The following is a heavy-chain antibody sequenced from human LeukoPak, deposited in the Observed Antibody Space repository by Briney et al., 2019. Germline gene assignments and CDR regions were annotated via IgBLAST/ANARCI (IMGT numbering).Heavy chain of an antibody. Sequence: GGSLRLSCAASGFTSSSYAMHWVRQAPGKGLEWVSGISWNSGSIGYADSVKGRFTISRDNAKNSLYLQMNSLRAEDMALYYCAKGYCSSTSCLYDFDPWGQGTLVTVSS. CDR3: AKGYCSSTSCLYDFDP. CDR2: ISWNSGSI. CDR1: GFTSSSYA. V-gene: IGHV3-9*02. J-gene: IGHJ5*02. D-gene: IGHD2-2*01.